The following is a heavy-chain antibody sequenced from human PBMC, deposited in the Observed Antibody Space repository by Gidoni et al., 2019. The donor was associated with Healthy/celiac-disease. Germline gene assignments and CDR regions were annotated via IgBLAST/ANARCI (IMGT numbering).Heavy chain of an antibody. Sequence: EVQLVESGGGLVQPGGSLRRSCAASGFTFSSSWMHWVRQAQGKGLVWVSRINSDGSSTSYADSVKGRFTISRDNAKNTLYLQMNSLRAEDTAVYYCASSQYYYDSSGYWYWGQGTLVTVSS. CDR1: GFTFSSSW. D-gene: IGHD3-22*01. CDR3: ASSQYYYDSSGYWY. CDR2: INSDGSST. J-gene: IGHJ4*02. V-gene: IGHV3-74*01.